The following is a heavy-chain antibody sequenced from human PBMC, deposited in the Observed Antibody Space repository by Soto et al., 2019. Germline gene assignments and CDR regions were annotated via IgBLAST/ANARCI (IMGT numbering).Heavy chain of an antibody. D-gene: IGHD2-15*01. CDR3: AREPRYCRGGSCSITGDAYDI. CDR2: ISNRGDT. V-gene: IGHV3-66*01. Sequence: EVQLVESGGGLVQPGGSLRLSCTASGFIVSDTYVTWVLQAPGKGLEWVSVISNRGDTHYADSVRGRFSLSRDISDNTLHLQMNNLRVEDTAVYYCAREPRYCRGGSCSITGDAYDIWGQGTMVTVSS. CDR1: GFIVSDTY. J-gene: IGHJ3*02.